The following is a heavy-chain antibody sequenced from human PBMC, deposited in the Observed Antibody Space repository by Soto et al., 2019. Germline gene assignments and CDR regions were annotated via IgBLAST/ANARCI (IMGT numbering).Heavy chain of an antibody. Sequence: SETLPLTCTVSGGSISSYYWSWIRQPPGKGLEWIGYIYYSGSTNYNPSLKSRVTISVDTSKNQFPLKLSSVTAAGTAVYYCARVSGMAAAVTYNWFDHWGQGTLVTVS. CDR1: GGSISSYY. V-gene: IGHV4-59*12. D-gene: IGHD1-26*01. CDR2: IYYSGST. J-gene: IGHJ5*02. CDR3: ARVSGMAAAVTYNWFDH.